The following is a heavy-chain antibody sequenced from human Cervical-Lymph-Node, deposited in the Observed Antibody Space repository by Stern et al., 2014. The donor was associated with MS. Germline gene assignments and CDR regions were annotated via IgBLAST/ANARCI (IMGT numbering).Heavy chain of an antibody. Sequence: QVQLQESGPGLVKPSQILSLTCTVSGGSITTGDYYWTWIRQHPGKGLEWIGYIYWSGTTYYNPSLKSRLTISIDTSKNQFALKLTSVTAADTAVYYCARVLWGNSPPYYFDDWGQGTLVTVSS. CDR3: ARVLWGNSPPYYFDD. CDR2: IYWSGTT. V-gene: IGHV4-31*03. D-gene: IGHD4-23*01. J-gene: IGHJ4*02. CDR1: GGSITTGDYY.